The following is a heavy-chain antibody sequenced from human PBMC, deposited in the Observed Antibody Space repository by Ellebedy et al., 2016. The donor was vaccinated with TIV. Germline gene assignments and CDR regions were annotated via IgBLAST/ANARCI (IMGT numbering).Heavy chain of an antibody. CDR1: GGSFSRYY. CDR3: ARTNYDSSGYHFDY. Sequence: SQTLSLTCAFYGGSFSRYYWRWIRQPPGKGLEWIGEIYHSEATNYNPSLMSRVTISVDTSKNQFSLKLSSVTAADTAVYYCARTNYDSSGYHFDYWGRGTRVTVSS. V-gene: IGHV4-34*01. D-gene: IGHD3-22*01. J-gene: IGHJ4*02. CDR2: IYHSEAT.